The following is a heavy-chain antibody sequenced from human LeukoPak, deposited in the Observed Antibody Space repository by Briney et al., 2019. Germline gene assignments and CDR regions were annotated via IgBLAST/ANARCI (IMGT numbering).Heavy chain of an antibody. CDR3: AGARGTTGTTRYNWFDP. V-gene: IGHV4-31*03. Sequence: SETLSLTCTVSGGSISSSYYYWSWIRQHPGKGLEWIGYIYYSGSTYYNPSLKSRVTISVDTSKNQFSLKLSSVTAADTAVYYCAGARGTTGTTRYNWFDPWGQGTLVTVSS. D-gene: IGHD1-1*01. CDR2: IYYSGST. J-gene: IGHJ5*02. CDR1: GGSISSSYYY.